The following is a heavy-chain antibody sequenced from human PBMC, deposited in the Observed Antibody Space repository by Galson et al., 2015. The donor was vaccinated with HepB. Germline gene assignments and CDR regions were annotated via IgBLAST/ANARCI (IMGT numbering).Heavy chain of an antibody. D-gene: IGHD1-26*01. CDR3: ARDIGGSYDLQDDAFDI. V-gene: IGHV1-46*04. J-gene: IGHJ3*02. CDR2: INPSGGST. Sequence: SVKVSCKASGYTFTSYYMHWVRQAPGQGLEWMGIINPSGGSTSYAQKLQGRVTMTRDTSTSTVYMELSSLRSEDTAVYYCARDIGGSYDLQDDAFDIWGQGTMVTVSS. CDR1: GYTFTSYY.